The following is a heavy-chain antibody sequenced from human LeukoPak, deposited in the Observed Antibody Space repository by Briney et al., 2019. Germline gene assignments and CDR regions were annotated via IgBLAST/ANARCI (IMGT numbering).Heavy chain of an antibody. D-gene: IGHD3-16*02. Sequence: GGSLRLSCAASGFTFSSCGMHWVRQAPGKGLEWVAVISYDGSNKYYADSVKGRFTISRDNSKNTLYLQMNSLRAEDTAVYYCAKDLSPARRRDWFDPWGQGTLVTVSS. J-gene: IGHJ5*02. CDR1: GFTFSSCG. V-gene: IGHV3-30*18. CDR2: ISYDGSNK. CDR3: AKDLSPARRRDWFDP.